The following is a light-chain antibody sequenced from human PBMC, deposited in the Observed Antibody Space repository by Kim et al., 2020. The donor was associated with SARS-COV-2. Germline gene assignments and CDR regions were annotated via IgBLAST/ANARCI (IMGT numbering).Light chain of an antibody. J-gene: IGKJ4*01. CDR2: AAS. V-gene: IGKV1-33*01. Sequence: DIQMTQSPSSLSASVGDRVTITCQASQDINNYLNWYQQKPGKATKVLIYAASNLQTGVPSRFSGSGSGTDFTFTISSLQPEDIATYYCQQFDHVPLTFGGGTKVDIK. CDR3: QQFDHVPLT. CDR1: QDINNY.